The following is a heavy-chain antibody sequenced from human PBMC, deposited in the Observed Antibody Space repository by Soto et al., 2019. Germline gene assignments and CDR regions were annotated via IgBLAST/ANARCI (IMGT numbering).Heavy chain of an antibody. CDR3: AGTRGRSWSIDP. CDR2: NYYGGST. V-gene: IGHV4-39*01. CDR1: GGSISSSSYS. D-gene: IGHD3-10*01. J-gene: IGHJ5*02. Sequence: SETLSLTCTVSGGSISSSSYSWGWIRQPPGKGLEWIGSNYYGGSTYYNPSLKSRVIISADTSKNQFSVKLRSVTAADTAVYYCAGTRGRSWSIDPWGQGILVTVSS.